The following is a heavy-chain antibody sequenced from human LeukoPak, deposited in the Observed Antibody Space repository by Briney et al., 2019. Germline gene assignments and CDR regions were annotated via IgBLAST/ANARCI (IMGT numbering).Heavy chain of an antibody. CDR1: GYTFTSYA. J-gene: IGHJ4*02. D-gene: IGHD2-21*02. V-gene: IGHV7-4-1*02. CDR2: INTNTGNP. CDR3: AREMSLVVVTAILGY. Sequence: GASVKVSCKASGYTFTSYAMSWVRQAPGQGLEWMGWINTNTGNPTYAQGFTGRFVFSLDTSVSTAYLQISSLKAEDTAVYYCAREMSLVVVTAILGYWGQGTLVTVSS.